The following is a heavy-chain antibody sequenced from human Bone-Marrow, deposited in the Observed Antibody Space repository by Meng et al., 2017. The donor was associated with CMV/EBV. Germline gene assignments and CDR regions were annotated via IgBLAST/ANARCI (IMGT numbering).Heavy chain of an antibody. CDR1: GFTFSSYW. D-gene: IGHD2-21*02. CDR3: ARGDLTLDY. CDR2: IKQDGSEK. V-gene: IGHV3-7*01. J-gene: IGHJ4*02. Sequence: LSLTCAASGFTFSSYWMSWVRQAPGKGLEWVANIKQDGSEKYYVDSVKGRFTISRDNAKNSLYLQMNSLRAEDTAVYYCARGDLTLDYWGQGTLVTVSS.